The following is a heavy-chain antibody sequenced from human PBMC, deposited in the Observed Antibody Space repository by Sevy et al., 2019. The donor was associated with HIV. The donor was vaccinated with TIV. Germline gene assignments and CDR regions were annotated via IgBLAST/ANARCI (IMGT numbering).Heavy chain of an antibody. Sequence: GGSLRLSCAASGFTFSDYWMNWVRQAPGKGLEWVANIKQDGSEKYYVDSVKGRFTISRDNAKNSLYLQMNSLRVEYTAVYFCAKLGFYYDSSAYDYFDYWGQGTLVTVSS. D-gene: IGHD3-22*01. CDR3: AKLGFYYDSSAYDYFDY. J-gene: IGHJ4*02. V-gene: IGHV3-7*01. CDR1: GFTFSDYW. CDR2: IKQDGSEK.